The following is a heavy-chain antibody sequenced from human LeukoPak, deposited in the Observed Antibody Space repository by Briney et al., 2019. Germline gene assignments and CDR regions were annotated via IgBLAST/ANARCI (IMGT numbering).Heavy chain of an antibody. V-gene: IGHV3-53*01. Sequence: GGSLRLSCAASGFTVSSNYMSWVRQAPGKGLEWVSVIYSGGNTYYADSVKGRFTISRDNSKNTLYLQMNSLRAEDTAAYYCARAPLHYDSSGYYPLDYWGQGTLVTVSS. CDR1: GFTVSSNY. D-gene: IGHD3-22*01. CDR2: IYSGGNT. CDR3: ARAPLHYDSSGYYPLDY. J-gene: IGHJ4*02.